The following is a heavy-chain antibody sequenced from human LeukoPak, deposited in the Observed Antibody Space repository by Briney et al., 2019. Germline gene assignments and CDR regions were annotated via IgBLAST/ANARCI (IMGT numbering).Heavy chain of an antibody. Sequence: ASVKVSCTASGSLWIHWMRQAPGQGLQGVGYISPNSGATGLAQKFQGRVTVTRDTSISTVYMELNGLTADDTAMYFCARDYPHQRFDIWGQGTLVTVTS. CDR3: ARDYPHQRFDI. CDR2: ISPNSGAT. V-gene: IGHV1-2*02. D-gene: IGHD2-2*01. J-gene: IGHJ4*02. CDR1: GSLW.